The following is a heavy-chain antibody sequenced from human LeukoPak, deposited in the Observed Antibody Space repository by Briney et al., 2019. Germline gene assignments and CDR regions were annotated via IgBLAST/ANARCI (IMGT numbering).Heavy chain of an antibody. CDR1: GFTFGDYA. Sequence: PGGSLRLSCTASGFTFGDYAMHWVRQAPGKGLEYVSAISSNGGSTYYANSVKGRFTISRDNSKNTLYLQMGSLRAEDMAVYYCARGTALDYWGQGTLVTVSS. CDR2: ISSNGGST. CDR3: ARGTALDY. J-gene: IGHJ4*02. V-gene: IGHV3-64*01. D-gene: IGHD2-21*02.